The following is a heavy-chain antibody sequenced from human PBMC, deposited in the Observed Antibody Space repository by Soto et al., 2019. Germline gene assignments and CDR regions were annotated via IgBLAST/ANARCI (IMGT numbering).Heavy chain of an antibody. D-gene: IGHD7-27*01. CDR2: FDPEDGET. CDR3: AADIPNWGSCPALDY. J-gene: IGHJ4*02. CDR1: GYTLTELS. V-gene: IGHV1-24*01. Sequence: ASVKVSCKVSGYTLTELSMHWVRQAPGKGLEWMGGFDPEDGETIYAQKFQGRVTMTEDTSTDTAYMELSSLRSEDTAVYYCAADIPNWGSCPALDYWGKGNLGTVSS.